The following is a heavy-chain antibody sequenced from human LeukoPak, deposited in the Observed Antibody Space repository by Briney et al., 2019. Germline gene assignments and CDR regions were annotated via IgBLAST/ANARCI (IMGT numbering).Heavy chain of an antibody. J-gene: IGHJ6*03. V-gene: IGHV4-4*07. CDR3: ARARSYDFWSGYYDGSYYYYYYMDV. CDR1: GGSISYFY. D-gene: IGHD3-3*01. Sequence: SETLSLTCTVSGGSISYFYWSWIRQPAGKGLEWIGRIYTSGSTNYNPSLKSRVTMSVDTSKKQFSLKLSSVTAADTAVYYCARARSYDFWSGYYDGSYYYYYYMDVWGKGTTVTVSS. CDR2: IYTSGST.